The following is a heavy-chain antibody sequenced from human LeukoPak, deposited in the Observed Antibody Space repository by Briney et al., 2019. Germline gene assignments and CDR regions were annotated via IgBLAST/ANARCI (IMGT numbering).Heavy chain of an antibody. CDR1: GGSISSYY. Sequence: SETLSLTCTVSGGSISSYYWSWIRQPPGKGLEWLGYIYYSGSTNYNPSLKSRVTISVDTSKNQFSLKLSSVTAADTAVYYCARGGTWTYYDILTGYEGYGMDVWGQGTTVTVSS. V-gene: IGHV4-59*01. D-gene: IGHD3-9*01. CDR3: ARGGTWTYYDILTGYEGYGMDV. CDR2: IYYSGST. J-gene: IGHJ6*02.